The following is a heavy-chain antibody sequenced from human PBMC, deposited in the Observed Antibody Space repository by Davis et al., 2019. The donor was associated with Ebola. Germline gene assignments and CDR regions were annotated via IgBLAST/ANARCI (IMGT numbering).Heavy chain of an antibody. V-gene: IGHV4-4*08. D-gene: IGHD4-17*01. J-gene: IGHJ5*02. CDR3: AREKYGDYSYAPQWFDP. Sequence: PSETLSLTCTVSGDPIGSHYWTWVRQPPGGGLQWVAYFGPSGTTFYNPSLRSRVTISVDTSKNQFSLRLSSVTAADTAVYYCAREKYGDYSYAPQWFDPWGQGTLVTVSS. CDR1: GDPIGSHY. CDR2: FGPSGTT.